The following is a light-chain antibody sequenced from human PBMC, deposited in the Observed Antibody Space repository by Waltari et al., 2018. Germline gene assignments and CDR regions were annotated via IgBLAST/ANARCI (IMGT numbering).Light chain of an antibody. Sequence: DIVMTQSPDSLAVSLGERATINCTSSQSVLYSSNNKNYLAWYQQKPGQPPKLLIYWASTRESGVPDRFSGSGSGTDFTLTIGSLQAEDVAIYYCQQYYSIPYTFGQGTKLEIK. CDR3: QQYYSIPYT. CDR1: QSVLYSSNNKNY. CDR2: WAS. J-gene: IGKJ2*01. V-gene: IGKV4-1*01.